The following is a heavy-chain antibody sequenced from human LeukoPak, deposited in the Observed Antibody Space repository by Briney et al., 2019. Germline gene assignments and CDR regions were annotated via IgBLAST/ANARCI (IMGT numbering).Heavy chain of an antibody. V-gene: IGHV1-24*01. Sequence: ASVKVSCKVSGYTLTELSMHWVRQAPGKGLEWMGGFDPEDGETIYAQKFQGRVTMTVDTSTDTAYMELSSLRSEDTAVYYCASGFVAVAGTLVDYWGQGTLVTVSS. CDR2: FDPEDGET. CDR3: ASGFVAVAGTLVDY. CDR1: GYTLTELS. J-gene: IGHJ4*02. D-gene: IGHD6-19*01.